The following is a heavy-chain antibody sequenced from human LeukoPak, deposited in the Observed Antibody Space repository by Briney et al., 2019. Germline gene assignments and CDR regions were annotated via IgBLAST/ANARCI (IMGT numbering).Heavy chain of an antibody. J-gene: IGHJ5*02. CDR2: INIGGTNT. V-gene: IGHV3-11*01. CDR3: ATDGAGFDT. Sequence: RTGGSLRLSCAVSGFTFNDYYMSWIRQAPGKGLEWLSYINIGGTNTHYADSVKGRFTISRDNAKKSLYLEMNNLRAEDTAVYYCATDGAGFDTWGQGVLVTVSS. CDR1: GFTFNDYY.